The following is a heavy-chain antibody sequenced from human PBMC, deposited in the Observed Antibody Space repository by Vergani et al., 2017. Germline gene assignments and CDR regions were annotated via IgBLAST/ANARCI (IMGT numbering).Heavy chain of an antibody. CDR2: INHSGGST. V-gene: IGHV1-46*01. Sequence: QVQLVQSGAEVKKPGASVKVSCKASGYTFTSYYMHWVRKAPGQGLEWMGIINHSGGSTSYAQKFQGRVTMTRDTSTSTVYMELSSLRSEDTAVYYCARPMNGLMVRGVILYWGQGPLVTVSS. CDR1: GYTFTSYY. J-gene: IGHJ4*02. CDR3: ARPMNGLMVRGVILY. D-gene: IGHD3-10*01.